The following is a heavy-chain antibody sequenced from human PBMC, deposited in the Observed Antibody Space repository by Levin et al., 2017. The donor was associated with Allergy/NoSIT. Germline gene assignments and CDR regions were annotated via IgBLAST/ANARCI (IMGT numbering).Heavy chain of an antibody. CDR1: GFTFSNYA. Sequence: PSGGSLRLSCSASGFTFSNYAMTWVRQAPGKGLESVSGISGSGETTYYADSVRGRFTVSRDNSNNTLYLLMNSLRAEDTALYYCAKGIAARRGWFDPWGQGTLVTVSS. CDR3: AKGIAARRGWFDP. J-gene: IGHJ5*02. V-gene: IGHV3-23*01. D-gene: IGHD6-6*01. CDR2: ISGSGETT.